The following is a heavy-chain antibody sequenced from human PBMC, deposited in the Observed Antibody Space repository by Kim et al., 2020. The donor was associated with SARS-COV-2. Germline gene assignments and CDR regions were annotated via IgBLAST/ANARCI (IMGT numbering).Heavy chain of an antibody. V-gene: IGHV3-66*01. J-gene: IGHJ1*01. Sequence: GGSLRLSCAASGFSVTSNSMSWVRQAPGKGLEWVAAIYCGGGNNYADAVGDGLSIIRDTSNNAIFHQMISLRVEDTAVLYCAREPRSTIVDCRREYYQD. CDR2: IYCGGGN. D-gene: IGHD3-22*01. CDR3: AREPRSTIVDCRREYYQD. CDR1: GFSVTSNS.